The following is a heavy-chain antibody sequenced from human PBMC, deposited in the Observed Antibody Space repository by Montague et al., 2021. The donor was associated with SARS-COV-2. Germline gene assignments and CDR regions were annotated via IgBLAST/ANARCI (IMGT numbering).Heavy chain of an antibody. Sequence: SETLSLTCTVSGGSISNYYWSWIRLSPGQGLEWIAYMYYSGSTKYNPSLKSQPTISVDTSKNQFSLTLSSITAADTAVAYCARARGGTIFGMIGGYYGMDIWGQGTTVTVS. J-gene: IGHJ6*02. D-gene: IGHD3-3*01. CDR3: ARARGGTIFGMIGGYYGMDI. CDR1: GGSISNYY. CDR2: MYYSGST. V-gene: IGHV4-59*01.